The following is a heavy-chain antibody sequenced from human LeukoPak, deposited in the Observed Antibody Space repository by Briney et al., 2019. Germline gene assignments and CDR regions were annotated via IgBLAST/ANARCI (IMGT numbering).Heavy chain of an antibody. CDR2: IYHSGST. V-gene: IGHV4-59*08. D-gene: IGHD1-26*01. CDR1: GGSISSYY. Sequence: SSETLSLTCTVSGGSISSYYWSWIRQPPGKGLEWIGYIYHSGSTNYNPSLKSRVTISVDTSKNQFSLKLSFVTAADTAVYYCARHTPSYGWFDPWGQGTVVTVSS. J-gene: IGHJ5*02. CDR3: ARHTPSYGWFDP.